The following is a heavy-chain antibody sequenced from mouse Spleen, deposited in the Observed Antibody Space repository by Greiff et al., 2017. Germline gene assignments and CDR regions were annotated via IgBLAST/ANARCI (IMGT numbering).Heavy chain of an antibody. Sequence: EVMLVESEGGLVQPGSSMKLSCTASGFTFSDYYMAWVRQVPEKGLEWVANINYDGSSTYYLDSLKSRFIISRDNAKNILYLQMSSLKSEDTATYYCARGTSSTGAMDYWGQGTSVTVSS. J-gene: IGHJ4*01. CDR1: GFTFSDYY. CDR3: ARGTSSTGAMDY. CDR2: INYDGSST. V-gene: IGHV5-16*01.